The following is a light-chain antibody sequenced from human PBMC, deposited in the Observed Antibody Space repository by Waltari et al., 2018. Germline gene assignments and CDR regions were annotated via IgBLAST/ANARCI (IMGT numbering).Light chain of an antibody. J-gene: IGKJ1*01. CDR3: QQYARSPWT. V-gene: IGKV3-20*01. CDR2: AAS. Sequence: EIVLTQSPGTLSLSPGESATLSCRASEIIRSNYLAWYQHTPGQAPRLLIYAASNRATGIPDRFSGGGSRTDFTLTIGGLEPEDFAVFYCQQYARSPWTFGQGTKVEVK. CDR1: EIIRSNY.